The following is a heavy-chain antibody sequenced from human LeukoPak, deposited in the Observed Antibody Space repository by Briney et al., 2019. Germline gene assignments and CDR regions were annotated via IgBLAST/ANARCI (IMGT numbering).Heavy chain of an antibody. Sequence: SETLSLTCTVSGGSISSYYWSWIRQPPGKGLEWIGYIYYSGSTNYNPSLKSRVTISVDTSKNQFSLKLSSVTAADTAVYYCASTPPPDIVATKRYGMDVWGQGTTVTVSS. J-gene: IGHJ6*02. CDR2: IYYSGST. D-gene: IGHD5-12*01. V-gene: IGHV4-59*12. CDR3: ASTPPPDIVATKRYGMDV. CDR1: GGSISSYY.